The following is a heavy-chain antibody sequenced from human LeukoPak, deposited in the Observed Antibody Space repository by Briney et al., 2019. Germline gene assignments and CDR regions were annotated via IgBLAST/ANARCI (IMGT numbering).Heavy chain of an antibody. CDR1: GGSISDHY. CDR2: IYYSGAT. J-gene: IGHJ4*02. D-gene: IGHD6-19*01. Sequence: PSETLSLTCTVSGGSISDHYWSWIRQPPGRGLEWIGYIYYSGATNYNPSLKSRVTMSVDTSKNHFSLRLSSVTAADTAVYYCAREASSGHGFDYWGQGTVVTVSS. CDR3: AREASSGHGFDY. V-gene: IGHV4-59*11.